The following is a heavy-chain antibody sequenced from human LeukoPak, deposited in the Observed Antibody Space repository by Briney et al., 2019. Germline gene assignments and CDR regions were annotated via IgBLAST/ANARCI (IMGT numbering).Heavy chain of an antibody. CDR3: ARASRVGAQLDY. J-gene: IGHJ4*02. V-gene: IGHV4-59*01. Sequence: SETLSLTCTVSGGSISSYYWSWIRQPPGKGLEWIGYIYYSGSTNYNPSLKSRVTISVDTSKNQFSLKLSSVTAADTAVYYCARASRVGAQLDYWGQGTQVTVSS. D-gene: IGHD1-26*01. CDR2: IYYSGST. CDR1: GGSISSYY.